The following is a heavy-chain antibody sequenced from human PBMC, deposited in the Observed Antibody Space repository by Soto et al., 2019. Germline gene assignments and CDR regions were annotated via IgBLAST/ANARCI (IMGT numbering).Heavy chain of an antibody. Sequence: SETLSLTCTVSGGSNSSYYWSWIRQPPGKGLEWIGYIYYSGSTNYNPSLKSRVTISVDTSKNQFSLKLSSVTAADTAVYYCARRYGGNFDYWGQGTLVTVSS. CDR3: ARRYGGNFDY. CDR2: IYYSGST. V-gene: IGHV4-59*01. D-gene: IGHD1-26*01. CDR1: GGSNSSYY. J-gene: IGHJ4*02.